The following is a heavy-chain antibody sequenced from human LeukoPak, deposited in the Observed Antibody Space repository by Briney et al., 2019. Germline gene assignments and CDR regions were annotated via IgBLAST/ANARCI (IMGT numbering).Heavy chain of an antibody. D-gene: IGHD2-2*01. Sequence: GESLKISCKGSGYSFTSYWIGWVRQMPGKGMEWMGIIYPGDSDTRYSPSFQGQVTISADKSISTAYLQWSSLKASDTAMYYCARLPGWDCSSTSCYPDYWGQGTLVTVSS. J-gene: IGHJ4*02. CDR2: IYPGDSDT. V-gene: IGHV5-51*01. CDR1: GYSFTSYW. CDR3: ARLPGWDCSSTSCYPDY.